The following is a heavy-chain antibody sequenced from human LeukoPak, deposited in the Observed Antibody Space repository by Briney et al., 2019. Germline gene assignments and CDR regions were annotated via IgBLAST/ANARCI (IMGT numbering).Heavy chain of an antibody. J-gene: IGHJ4*02. D-gene: IGHD1-1*01. V-gene: IGHV4-34*01. CDR2: INHSGST. Sequence: SETLSLTCTVSSGSISNYYWSWIRQPPGKGLEWIGEINHSGSTNYNPSLKSRVTISVDTSKNQFSLKLSSVTAADTAVYYCARGLEKYSPYYFDYWGQGTLVTVSS. CDR3: ARGLEKYSPYYFDY. CDR1: SGSISNYY.